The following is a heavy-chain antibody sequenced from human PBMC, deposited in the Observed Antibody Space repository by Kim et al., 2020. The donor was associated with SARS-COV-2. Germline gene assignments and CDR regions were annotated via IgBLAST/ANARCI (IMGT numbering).Heavy chain of an antibody. CDR3: ARAEGYAILTGYYHAGNYFDS. Sequence: GGSLRLSCAASGFTFSSYSMNWVRQAPGKGLEWVSYISSSSSTIYYADSVKGRFTISRDNAKNSLYLQMNSLRAEDTAVYYCARAEGYAILTGYYHAGNYFDSWGQRTLVTVSP. V-gene: IGHV3-48*01. J-gene: IGHJ4*02. CDR1: GFTFSSYS. CDR2: ISSSSSTI. D-gene: IGHD3-9*01.